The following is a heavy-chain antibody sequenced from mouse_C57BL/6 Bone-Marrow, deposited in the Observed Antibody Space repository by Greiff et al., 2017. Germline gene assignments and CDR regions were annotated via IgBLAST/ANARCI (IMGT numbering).Heavy chain of an antibody. CDR2: ISSGGSYT. CDR3: ARLPYYYGSSYGWFAY. Sequence: VQLKESGGDLVKPGGSLKLYCAASGFTFSSYGMSWVRQTPDKRLEWVATISSGGSYTYYPDSVKGRFTISRDNAKNTLYLQMSSLKSEDTAMYYCARLPYYYGSSYGWFAYWGQGTLVTVSA. D-gene: IGHD1-1*01. CDR1: GFTFSSYG. V-gene: IGHV5-6*01. J-gene: IGHJ3*01.